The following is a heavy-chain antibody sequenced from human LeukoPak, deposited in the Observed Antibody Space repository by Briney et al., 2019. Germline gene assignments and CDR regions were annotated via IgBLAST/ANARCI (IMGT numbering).Heavy chain of an antibody. J-gene: IGHJ5*02. Sequence: SETLSLTCTVSGGSISSYYWSWIRQPAGKGLEWIGRIYTSGSTNYNPSLKSRVTMSVDTSKNQCSLKLSSVTAADTAVYYCARHVGFITMVRGVINNNWFDPWGQGTLVTVSS. V-gene: IGHV4-4*07. CDR2: IYTSGST. CDR1: GGSISSYY. D-gene: IGHD3-10*01. CDR3: ARHVGFITMVRGVINNNWFDP.